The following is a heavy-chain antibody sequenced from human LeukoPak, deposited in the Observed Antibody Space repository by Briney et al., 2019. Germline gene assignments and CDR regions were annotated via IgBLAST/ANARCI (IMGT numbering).Heavy chain of an antibody. Sequence: SETLSLTCTDSGGSISTYYWSWIRQPPGKGLEWIGYIYYSGSTNYNPSLKSRVTISIDTSKNQFSLNLSSVTAADTAVYYCARSERYSSGWYFYFDYWGQGTLVTVSS. CDR3: ARSERYSSGWYFYFDY. D-gene: IGHD6-19*01. CDR2: IYYSGST. V-gene: IGHV4-59*01. J-gene: IGHJ4*02. CDR1: GGSISTYY.